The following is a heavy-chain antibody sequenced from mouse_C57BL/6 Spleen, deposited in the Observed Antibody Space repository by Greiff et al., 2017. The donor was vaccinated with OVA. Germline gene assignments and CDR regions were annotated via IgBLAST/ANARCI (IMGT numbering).Heavy chain of an antibody. CDR2: ISSGGDYI. V-gene: IGHV5-9-1*02. D-gene: IGHD1-1*01. J-gene: IGHJ3*01. CDR3: TREVHYYGSSYSAWFAY. CDR1: GFTFSSYA. Sequence: EVQVVESGEGLVKPGGSLKLSCAASGFTFSSYAMSWVRQTPEKRLEWVAYISSGGDYIYYADTVKGRFTISRDNARNTLYLQMSSLKSEDTAMYYCTREVHYYGSSYSAWFAYWGQGTLVTVSA.